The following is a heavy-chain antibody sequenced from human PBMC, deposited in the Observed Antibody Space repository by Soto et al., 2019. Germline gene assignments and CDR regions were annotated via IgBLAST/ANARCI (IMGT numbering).Heavy chain of an antibody. CDR3: ARILITMVRGVTLYYYYYGMDV. V-gene: IGHV4-34*01. D-gene: IGHD3-10*01. CDR1: GGSFSGYY. J-gene: IGHJ6*02. Sequence: SETLSLTCAVYGGSFSGYYWSWIRQPPGKGLEWIGEINHSGSTNYNPSLKSRVTISVDTSKNQFSLKLSSVTAADTAVYYCARILITMVRGVTLYYYYYGMDVWGQGTTVT. CDR2: INHSGST.